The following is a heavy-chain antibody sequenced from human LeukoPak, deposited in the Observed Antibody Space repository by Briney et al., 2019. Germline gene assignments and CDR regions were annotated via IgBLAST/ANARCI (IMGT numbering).Heavy chain of an antibody. CDR2: ISGDGGRT. CDR3: AKGIGTTVLTQLDY. V-gene: IGHV3-23*01. CDR1: GFTFSRYV. Sequence: GGSLRLSCVASGFTFSRYVINWVRQAPGKGLEWVSSISGDGGRTYYADSVKGRLTVSRDNSKNTVFLQMDSLRPGDTAIYYCAKGIGTTVLTQLDYWGQGTLVTVSS. J-gene: IGHJ4*02. D-gene: IGHD4-17*01.